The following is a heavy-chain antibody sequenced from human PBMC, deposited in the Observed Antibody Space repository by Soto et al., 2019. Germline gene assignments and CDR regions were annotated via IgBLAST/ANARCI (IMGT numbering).Heavy chain of an antibody. CDR1: GYTFTSYA. D-gene: IGHD6-19*01. CDR2: INAGNGNT. CDR3: AREGSSGRWLHVYFDY. V-gene: IGHV1-3*01. Sequence: QVQLVQSGAEVKKPGASVKVSCKASGYTFTSYAMHWVRQAPGQRLEWMGWINAGNGNTKYSQKFQGRVTITRDTSASTAYMELSSLRSEDTAVYYCAREGSSGRWLHVYFDYWGQGTLVTVSS. J-gene: IGHJ4*02.